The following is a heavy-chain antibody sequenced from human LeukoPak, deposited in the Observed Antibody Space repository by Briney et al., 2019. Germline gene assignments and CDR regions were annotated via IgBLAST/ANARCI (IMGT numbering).Heavy chain of an antibody. CDR2: TRYAGMVN. CDR3: AKEENSGWYGTDL. V-gene: IGHV3-30*02. D-gene: IGHD6-19*01. Sequence: PGGSLLLFCSVAGVSFSNNGFHCFRQIPAKGLDWVAFTRYAGMVNHFKDSVKSRFTISRDNSKNTVYLQMSSLRTEDTAVYFCAKEENSGWYGTDLWGRGTQVIVSS. J-gene: IGHJ5*02. CDR1: GVSFSNNG.